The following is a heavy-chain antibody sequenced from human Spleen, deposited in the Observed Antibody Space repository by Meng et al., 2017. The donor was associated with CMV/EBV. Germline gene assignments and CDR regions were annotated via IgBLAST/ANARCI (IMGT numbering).Heavy chain of an antibody. Sequence: GGSLRLSCVDSGFTFRHYAMHWVRQAPGKGLEWVAVISYDGSKEYYADSVKGRFTISRDNSKNTLYLQMNSLRAEDTAVHYCARAYYDSTDYYYVLAYWGQGTLVTVSS. D-gene: IGHD3-22*01. CDR3: ARAYYDSTDYYYVLAY. CDR2: ISYDGSKE. J-gene: IGHJ4*02. V-gene: IGHV3-30*04. CDR1: GFTFRHYA.